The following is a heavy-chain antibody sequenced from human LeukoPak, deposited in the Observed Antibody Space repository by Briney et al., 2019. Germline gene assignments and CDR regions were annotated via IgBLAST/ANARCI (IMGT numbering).Heavy chain of an antibody. CDR2: ISYDGSNK. CDR1: GFVFSSYA. D-gene: IGHD3-16*02. Sequence: RGSLRLSCEASGFVFSSYAMHWVRQAPGKGLEWVAVISYDGSNKYYADSVKGRFTISRDNSKNTLYLQMNSLRAEDTAVYYCARGPVRVPTYYDHVWGSYPDYWGQGTLVTVSS. V-gene: IGHV3-30*04. J-gene: IGHJ4*02. CDR3: ARGPVRVPTYYDHVWGSYPDY.